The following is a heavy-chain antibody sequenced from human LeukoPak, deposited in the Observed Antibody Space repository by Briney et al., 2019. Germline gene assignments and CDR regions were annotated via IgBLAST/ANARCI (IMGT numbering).Heavy chain of an antibody. D-gene: IGHD3-10*01. Sequence: SETLSLTCTVSGGSISSGGYYWSWIRQHPGKGLEWIGCIYYSGSTYYNPSLKSRVTISVDTSKNQFSLKLSSVTAADTAVYYCARDYGSPEYYYGMDVWGQGTTVTVSS. V-gene: IGHV4-31*03. CDR1: GGSISSGGYY. CDR3: ARDYGSPEYYYGMDV. CDR2: IYYSGST. J-gene: IGHJ6*02.